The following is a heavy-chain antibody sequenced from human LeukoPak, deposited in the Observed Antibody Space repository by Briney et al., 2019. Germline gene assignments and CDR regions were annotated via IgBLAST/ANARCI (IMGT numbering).Heavy chain of an antibody. J-gene: IGHJ5*02. CDR2: IYSTGTT. V-gene: IGHV3-53*05. Sequence: PGGSLRLSCAVSGLAVRSNYVSWVRQAPGKGLEWVAVIYSTGTTFYADSVKGRFTISRDNSKNTVYLQMNSLRPEDTAIYYCARGRGPGWFDPWGQGTLVTVSS. D-gene: IGHD3-10*01. CDR1: GLAVRSNY. CDR3: ARGRGPGWFDP.